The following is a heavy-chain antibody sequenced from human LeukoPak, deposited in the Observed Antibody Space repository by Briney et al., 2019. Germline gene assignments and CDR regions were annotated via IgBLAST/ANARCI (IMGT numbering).Heavy chain of an antibody. CDR1: GSTFDDYA. D-gene: IGHD6-19*01. CDR2: ISWNSGSI. CDR3: AKGLKGLKFDY. Sequence: GRSLRLSCAASGSTFDDYAMHWVRQAPGKGLEWVSGISWNSGSISYADSVKGRLTISRDNAKNSLYLQMNSLRAEDTALYYCAKGLKGLKFDYWGQGTLVTVSS. V-gene: IGHV3-9*01. J-gene: IGHJ4*02.